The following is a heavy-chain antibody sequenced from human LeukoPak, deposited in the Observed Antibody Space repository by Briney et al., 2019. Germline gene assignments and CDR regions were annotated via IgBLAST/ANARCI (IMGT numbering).Heavy chain of an antibody. CDR3: ATGGIDSRYYLDN. CDR2: INPDGRST. Sequence: GGSLRLSCAASGFPFSTYWMHWVRQGPGKGLVWVSRINPDGRSTTYADSVKGRFTISRDNAKNTLYLQMNSLRVEDTAVYYCATGGIDSRYYLDNWGQGTLVTVSS. J-gene: IGHJ4*02. D-gene: IGHD3-10*01. CDR1: GFPFSTYW. V-gene: IGHV3-74*03.